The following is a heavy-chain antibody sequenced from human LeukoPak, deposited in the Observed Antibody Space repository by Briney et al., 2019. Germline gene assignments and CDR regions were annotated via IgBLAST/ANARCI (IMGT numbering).Heavy chain of an antibody. CDR3: ATAPQASYCSSTSCYVFDY. V-gene: IGHV1-24*01. Sequence: ASVKVSCKVSGYTLTELSMHWVRQAPGKGLEWIAGFDPEDGETIYAQKFQGRVTMTEDTSTDTAYMELSSLRSEDTAVYYCATAPQASYCSSTSCYVFDYWGQGTLVTVSS. J-gene: IGHJ4*02. CDR2: FDPEDGET. CDR1: GYTLTELS. D-gene: IGHD2-2*01.